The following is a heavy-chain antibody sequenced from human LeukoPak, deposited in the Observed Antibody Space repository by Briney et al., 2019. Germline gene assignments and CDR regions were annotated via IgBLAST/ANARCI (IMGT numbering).Heavy chain of an antibody. Sequence: SETLSLTCTASGGSISSSDYFWSWIRQPAGTGLEWIGRINSRGSTNYNPSLKSRVTLSVDTPKNQFSLKLTSVTVADTAVYYCARYRLGWFDPWGQGTLVTVSS. CDR1: GGSISSSDYF. D-gene: IGHD6-25*01. CDR3: ARYRLGWFDP. V-gene: IGHV4-61*02. CDR2: INSRGST. J-gene: IGHJ5*02.